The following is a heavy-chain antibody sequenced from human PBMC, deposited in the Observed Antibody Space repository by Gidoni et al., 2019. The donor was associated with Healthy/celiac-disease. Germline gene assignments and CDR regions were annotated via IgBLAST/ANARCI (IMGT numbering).Heavy chain of an antibody. CDR3: ARDLQQLVEYNWFDP. J-gene: IGHJ5*02. D-gene: IGHD6-13*01. CDR2: IYYSGST. CDR1: GGSISSSSYY. V-gene: IGHV4-39*07. Sequence: QLQLQESGPGLVKPSETLSLTCTVSGGSISSSSYYWGWIRQPPGKGLEWIGSIYYSGSTYYNPSLKSRVTISVDTSKNQFSLKLSSVTAADTAVYYCARDLQQLVEYNWFDPWGQGTLVTVSS.